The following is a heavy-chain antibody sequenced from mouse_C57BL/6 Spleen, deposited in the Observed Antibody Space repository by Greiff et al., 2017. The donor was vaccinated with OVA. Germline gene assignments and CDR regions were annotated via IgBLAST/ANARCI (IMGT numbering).Heavy chain of an antibody. Sequence: VKLLESGPELVKPGASVKISCKASGYAFSSSWMNWVKQRPGKGLEWIGRIYPGDGDTNYNGKFKGKATLTADKSSSTAYMQLSSLTSEDAAVYFCARGGYGNYAAYWGQGTLVTVSA. V-gene: IGHV1-82*01. CDR1: GYAFSSSW. CDR3: ARGGYGNYAAY. D-gene: IGHD2-10*02. J-gene: IGHJ3*01. CDR2: IYPGDGDT.